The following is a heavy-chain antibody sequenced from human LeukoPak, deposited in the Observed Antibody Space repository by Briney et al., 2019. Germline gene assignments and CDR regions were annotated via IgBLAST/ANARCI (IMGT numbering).Heavy chain of an antibody. D-gene: IGHD5-12*01. CDR2: IYYSGST. V-gene: IGHV4-39*01. CDR1: GGSISSSSYY. CDR3: ARPRGYSGYVDY. J-gene: IGHJ4*02. Sequence: SETLSLTCTVSGGSISSSSYYWGWIRQPPGKGLEWIGSIYYSGSTYYNPSLKSRVTISVDTSKNQFSLKLSSVTAADTAVCYCARPRGYSGYVDYWGQGTLVTVSS.